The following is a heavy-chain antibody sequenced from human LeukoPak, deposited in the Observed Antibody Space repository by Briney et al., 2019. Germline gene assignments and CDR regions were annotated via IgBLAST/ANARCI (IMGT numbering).Heavy chain of an antibody. Sequence: ASVKVSCKAAGYTFNGYYMHWVRHAPGQGLEWMGWINPNSGDTKYAQKFQGRVTMTRDTSISTAYMELRRLRFDDTAVYYCVRDPSYSSGSGYWGQGTLVTVSS. V-gene: IGHV1-2*02. J-gene: IGHJ4*02. D-gene: IGHD6-19*01. CDR1: GYTFNGYY. CDR2: INPNSGDT. CDR3: VRDPSYSSGSGY.